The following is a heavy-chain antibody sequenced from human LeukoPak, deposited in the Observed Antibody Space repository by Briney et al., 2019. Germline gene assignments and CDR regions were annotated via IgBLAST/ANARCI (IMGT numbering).Heavy chain of an antibody. J-gene: IGHJ5*02. V-gene: IGHV3-21*01. CDR1: GFTFSSYS. CDR2: ISSSSSYI. D-gene: IGHD4-4*01. CDR3: ARDRRAYSNYGPNWFDP. Sequence: GGSLRLSCAASGFTFSSYSMNWVRQAPGKGLEWVSSISSSSSYIYYADSVKGRFTISRDNAKNSLYLQMNGLRAEDTAVYYCARDRRAYSNYGPNWFDPWGQGTLVTVSS.